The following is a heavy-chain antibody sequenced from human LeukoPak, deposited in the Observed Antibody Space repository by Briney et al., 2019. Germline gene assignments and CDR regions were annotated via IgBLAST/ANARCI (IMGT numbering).Heavy chain of an antibody. J-gene: IGHJ2*01. V-gene: IGHV3-23*01. CDR2: IAGSGGST. CDR1: GVNFNNYA. Sequence: GGPLRLSCAASGVNFNNYAMSWVRQAPGKGLEWVSTIAGSGGSTYYADSVKGRFTISRDISKNTLYLQMNSLRADDTAVHYCAKGGGSGWYWYFDVWGRGALVTVSS. CDR3: AKGGGSGWYWYFDV. D-gene: IGHD6-19*01.